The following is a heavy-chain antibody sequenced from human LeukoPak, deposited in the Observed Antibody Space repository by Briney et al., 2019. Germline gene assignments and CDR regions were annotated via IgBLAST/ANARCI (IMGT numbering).Heavy chain of an antibody. V-gene: IGHV5-51*01. Sequence: GESLKISCKGSGYSFSKYWIGWVRQMPGKGLEWMGIIYPGDSDTRYSPSFQGQVTISADKSISTAYLQWSSLKASDTAMYYCARGADGSGSYYARFDYWGQGTLVTVSS. J-gene: IGHJ4*02. CDR1: GYSFSKYW. CDR3: ARGADGSGSYYARFDY. CDR2: IYPGDSDT. D-gene: IGHD3-10*01.